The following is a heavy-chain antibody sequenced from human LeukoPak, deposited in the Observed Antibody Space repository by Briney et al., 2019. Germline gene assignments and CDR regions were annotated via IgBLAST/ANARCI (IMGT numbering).Heavy chain of an antibody. CDR1: GYSFTAYY. CDR3: ATGYSSSWEIPPFDY. J-gene: IGHJ4*02. V-gene: IGHV1-2*02. Sequence: GASVTVSCKASGYSFTAYYMHWVRQAPGQGLEWVGWLSPSTGGSNSAPKFQGRVTMTRDTSINTVYMQLRSLDSDDTAVYYCATGYSSSWEIPPFDYWGQGTLVTVSS. D-gene: IGHD6-13*01. CDR2: LSPSTGGS.